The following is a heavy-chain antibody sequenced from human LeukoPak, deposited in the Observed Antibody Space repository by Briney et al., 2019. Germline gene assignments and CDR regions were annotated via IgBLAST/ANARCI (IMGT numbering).Heavy chain of an antibody. CDR1: GFTFSSYA. D-gene: IGHD3-10*01. J-gene: IGHJ4*02. V-gene: IGHV3-21*01. CDR3: ARDLISYYYGSGTNDY. CDR2: ISSSSYI. Sequence: GGSLRLSCAASGFTFSSYAMSWVRQAPGKGLEWVSSISSSSYIYYADSVKGRFTISRDNAKNSLYLQMNSLRAEDTAVYYCARDLISYYYGSGTNDYWGQGTLVTVSS.